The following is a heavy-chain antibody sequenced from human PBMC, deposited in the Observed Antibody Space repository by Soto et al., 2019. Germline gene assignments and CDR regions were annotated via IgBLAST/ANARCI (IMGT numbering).Heavy chain of an antibody. CDR3: ARADSSTSSYYFDY. Sequence: SETLSLTCTVSGGSVSSTRYYWDWIRQPPGKGLEWIGNIYYTGSTYYSPSLKSRVTISVDTSKNQFSLKLSSVTAAVTAVYYCARADSSTSSYYFDYWGQGTLVTVSS. J-gene: IGHJ4*02. CDR2: IYYTGST. CDR1: GGSVSSTRYY. D-gene: IGHD2-2*01. V-gene: IGHV4-39*07.